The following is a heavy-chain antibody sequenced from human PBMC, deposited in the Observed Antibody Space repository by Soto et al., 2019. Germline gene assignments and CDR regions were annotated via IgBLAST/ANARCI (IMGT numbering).Heavy chain of an antibody. Sequence: GASVKVSCKASGYTFTSYYMHWVRQAPGQGLEWMGIINPSGGSTSYAQKFQGRVTMTRDTSTSTVYVELSSLRSEDTAVYYCARDLYCSGGSCYSYGMDVWGQGTTVTVSS. CDR2: INPSGGST. CDR3: ARDLYCSGGSCYSYGMDV. CDR1: GYTFTSYY. J-gene: IGHJ6*02. V-gene: IGHV1-46*01. D-gene: IGHD2-15*01.